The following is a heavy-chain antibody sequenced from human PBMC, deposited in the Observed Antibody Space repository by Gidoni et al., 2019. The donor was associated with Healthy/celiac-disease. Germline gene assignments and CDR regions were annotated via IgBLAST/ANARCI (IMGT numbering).Heavy chain of an antibody. Sequence: EVQLVESGGGLVKPGGSLRLSCAASGFTFSSYSMNWVRQAPGKGLEWVSSISSSSSYIYYADAVKGRFTISRDNAKNSLYLQMNSLRAEDTAVYYCARDPKGAGVDYWGQGTLVTVSS. D-gene: IGHD3-10*01. CDR3: ARDPKGAGVDY. CDR1: GFTFSSYS. CDR2: ISSSSSYI. V-gene: IGHV3-21*01. J-gene: IGHJ4*02.